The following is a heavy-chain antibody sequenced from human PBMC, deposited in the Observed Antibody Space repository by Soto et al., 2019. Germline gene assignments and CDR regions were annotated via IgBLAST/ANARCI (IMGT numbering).Heavy chain of an antibody. V-gene: IGHV4-39*01. D-gene: IGHD2-21*01. CDR1: GVSIHNSHSF. J-gene: IGHJ4*02. Sequence: SETLSLTCTVSGVSIHNSHSFWAWIRQPPGKGLQFIASVYHNGGAHYNSSLKSRVTISVDTANNQVSLRMRSLTAADTAFYYCGRVVEGATRHTDHDYWGQGSLVTVSS. CDR2: VYHNGGA. CDR3: GRVVEGATRHTDHDY.